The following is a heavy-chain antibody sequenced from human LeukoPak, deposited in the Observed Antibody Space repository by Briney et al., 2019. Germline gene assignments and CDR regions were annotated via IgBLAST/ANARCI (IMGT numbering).Heavy chain of an antibody. J-gene: IGHJ5*02. V-gene: IGHV4-4*07. CDR2: ISGSGTI. CDR3: ARDSGTTGEVKFDP. CDR1: GGSIHSY. Sequence: PSETLSLTCTVSGGSIHSYWSWIRPPAGKGLEWIGRISGSGTITYNPALQSRLTISIDTSKHQFPLKLMSVTAADTAVYYCARDSGTTGEVKFDPWGQGTLVTVSS. D-gene: IGHD3-10*01.